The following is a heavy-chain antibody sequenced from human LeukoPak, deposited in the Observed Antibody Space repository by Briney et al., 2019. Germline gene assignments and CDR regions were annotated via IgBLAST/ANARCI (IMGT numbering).Heavy chain of an antibody. Sequence: SETLSLTCTVSGGSISSYYWNWIRQPAGKGLEWIGRIYTSGSTNYNPSLKSRVTISVDTSKNQFSLKLSSVTAADTAVYYCARVLAIAAAIDSWGQGTLVTVSS. CDR3: ARVLAIAAAIDS. D-gene: IGHD6-13*01. V-gene: IGHV4-4*07. J-gene: IGHJ4*02. CDR1: GGSISSYY. CDR2: IYTSGST.